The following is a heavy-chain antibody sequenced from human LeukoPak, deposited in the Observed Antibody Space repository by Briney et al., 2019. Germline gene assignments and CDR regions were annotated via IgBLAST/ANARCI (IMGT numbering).Heavy chain of an antibody. J-gene: IGHJ4*02. CDR2: ISAYNVNT. V-gene: IGHV1-18*01. CDR1: GYTFTSYG. CDR3: ARDRYYYDSSGYIRGISFDY. D-gene: IGHD3-22*01. Sequence: ASVKVSCKASGYTFTSYGSSWVRQAPGQGLEWMGWISAYNVNTNDAQKLQGRVTMTTDTSTTTAYMELRSLRSEDTAVYYCARDRYYYDSSGYIRGISFDYWGQGTLVTVSS.